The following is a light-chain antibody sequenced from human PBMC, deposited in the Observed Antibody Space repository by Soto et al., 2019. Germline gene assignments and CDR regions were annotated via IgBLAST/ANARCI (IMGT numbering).Light chain of an antibody. CDR3: QQRYGWPS. CDR2: DAS. J-gene: IGKJ2*01. CDR1: QTVDSY. Sequence: EIVLTQSPATLSLSPGERATLSCRASQTVDSYLAWCQHKLGQAPRLLIYDASNRATGVPARFSGSGSGTDFTLTISSLEPEDFAVYYCQQRYGWPSFGQGTKLEIK. V-gene: IGKV3-11*01.